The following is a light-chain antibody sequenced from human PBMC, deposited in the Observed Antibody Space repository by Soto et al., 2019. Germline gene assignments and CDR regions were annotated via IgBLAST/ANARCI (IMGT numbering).Light chain of an antibody. CDR2: DTN. V-gene: IGLV7-46*01. CDR1: TGAVTSGHY. J-gene: IGLJ3*02. CDR3: LLSYSGARAGV. Sequence: QAVVTQEPSLTVSPGGTVTLTCGSSTGAVTSGHYPYWFQQKPGQAPRTLIYDTNNKYSWTPARFSGSLLGGKAALSLSGAQPEDEADYYCLLSYSGARAGVFGGGTKLTAL.